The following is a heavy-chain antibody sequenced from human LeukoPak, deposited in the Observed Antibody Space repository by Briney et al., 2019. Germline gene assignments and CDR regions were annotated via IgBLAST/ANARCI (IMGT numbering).Heavy chain of an antibody. J-gene: IGHJ4*02. CDR1: GFTFSTYS. D-gene: IGHD1-26*01. V-gene: IGHV3-48*04. Sequence: GGSLRLSCAASGFTFSTYSMNWVRQAPGKGLEWISYICSTCSTIYYADSVKGRFTISRDNAKNSLYLQMNSLRVEDTAVYYCARGGSYYGGFDYWGQGTLVTVSS. CDR2: ICSTCSTI. CDR3: ARGGSYYGGFDY.